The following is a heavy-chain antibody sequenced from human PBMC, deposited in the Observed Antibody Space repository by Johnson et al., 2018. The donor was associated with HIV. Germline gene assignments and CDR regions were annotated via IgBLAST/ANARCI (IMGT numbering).Heavy chain of an antibody. D-gene: IGHD2-8*02. V-gene: IGHV3-66*01. CDR3: ARDGYCTGGADPCAFDI. CDR2: IYSGGST. CDR1: GFTVSSNY. Sequence: VQLVESGGGVVQPGGSLRLSCAASGFTVSSNYMSWVRQAPGKGLEWVSVIYSGGSTYYADSVKGRFTISRDNSKNTLYLQMNSLIAEDPAVYYCARDGYCTGGADPCAFDIWGQGTMVTFSS. J-gene: IGHJ3*02.